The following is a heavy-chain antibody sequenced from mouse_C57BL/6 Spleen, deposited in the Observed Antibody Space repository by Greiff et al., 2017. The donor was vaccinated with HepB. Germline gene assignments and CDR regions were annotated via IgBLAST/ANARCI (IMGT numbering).Heavy chain of an antibody. Sequence: DVQLVESEGGLVQPGSSMKLSCTASGFTFSDYYMAWVRQVPEKGLEWVANINYDGSSTYYLDSLKSRFIISRDNAENILYLQMSSLKSEDTATYYCAREASNYGYWYFDVWGTGTTVTVSS. D-gene: IGHD2-5*01. CDR2: INYDGSST. CDR3: AREASNYGYWYFDV. CDR1: GFTFSDYY. J-gene: IGHJ1*03. V-gene: IGHV5-16*01.